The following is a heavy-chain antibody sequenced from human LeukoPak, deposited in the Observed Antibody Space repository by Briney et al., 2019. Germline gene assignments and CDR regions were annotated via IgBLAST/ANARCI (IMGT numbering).Heavy chain of an antibody. D-gene: IGHD3-3*01. Sequence: SETLSLTCTVSGGSISSSSYYWGWIRQPPGKGLEWIGSIYYSGSTYYNPSLKSRVTISVDTSKNQFSLKLSSVTAADTAVYYCARHESDFWSGYYTYWFDPWGQGTLVTVSS. V-gene: IGHV4-39*01. CDR3: ARHESDFWSGYYTYWFDP. CDR1: GGSISSSSYY. J-gene: IGHJ5*02. CDR2: IYYSGST.